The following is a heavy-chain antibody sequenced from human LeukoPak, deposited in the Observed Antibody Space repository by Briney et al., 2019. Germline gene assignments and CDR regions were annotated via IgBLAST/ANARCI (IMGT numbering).Heavy chain of an antibody. CDR2: ISGGGNT. CDR3: AKDLHNYGMDV. Sequence: GGSLRLSCAASGFSISNNYMNWVRQAPGKGLEWVSTISGGGNTYDAGPVKGRFTISRDNSKNMLYLQMNNLRAEDTAVHYCAKDLHNYGMDVWGQGTMVTVSS. CDR1: GFSISNNY. J-gene: IGHJ6*02. V-gene: IGHV3-53*01.